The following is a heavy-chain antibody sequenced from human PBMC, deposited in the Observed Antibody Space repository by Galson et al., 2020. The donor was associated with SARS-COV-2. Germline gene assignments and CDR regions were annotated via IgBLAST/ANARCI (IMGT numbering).Heavy chain of an antibody. CDR2: INWNGGST. CDR1: GFTFDDYG. J-gene: IGHJ4*02. Sequence: SCAASGFTFDDYGMSWVRQAPGKGLEWVSGINWNGGSTGYADSVKGRFTISRDNAKNSLYLQMNSLRAEDTALYYCASFSAGSYYNYWGQGTLVTVSS. D-gene: IGHD3-10*01. V-gene: IGHV3-20*04. CDR3: ASFSAGSYYNY.